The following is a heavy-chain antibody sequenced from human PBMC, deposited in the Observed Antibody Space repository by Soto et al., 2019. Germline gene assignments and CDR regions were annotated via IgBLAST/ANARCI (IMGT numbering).Heavy chain of an antibody. V-gene: IGHV1-18*04. CDR1: GYTFTSYG. J-gene: IGHJ4*02. CDR3: ARSPPPDDFWSGGKEYDY. CDR2: ISAYNGNT. D-gene: IGHD3-3*01. Sequence: ASVKVSCKASGYTFTSYGISWVGQAPGQGLEWMGWISAYNGNTNYAQKLQGRVTMTTDTSTSTAYMELRSLRSDDTAVYYCARSPPPDDFWSGGKEYDYWGQGTLVTVSS.